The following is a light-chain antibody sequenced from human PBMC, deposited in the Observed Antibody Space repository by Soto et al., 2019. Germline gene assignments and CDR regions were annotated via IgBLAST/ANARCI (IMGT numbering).Light chain of an antibody. V-gene: IGLV2-14*01. CDR1: SSDVGGYNY. CDR2: EVS. J-gene: IGLJ1*01. Sequence: QSLLTQPASVSLSPGQSITISCTGTSSDVGGYNYVSWYQQQSGKAPKLMIHEVSNRPSGVSNRFSGSKSGNTASLTISGLQAEDEADYYCSSYTSSRAYVFGIGTKVTV. CDR3: SSYTSSRAYV.